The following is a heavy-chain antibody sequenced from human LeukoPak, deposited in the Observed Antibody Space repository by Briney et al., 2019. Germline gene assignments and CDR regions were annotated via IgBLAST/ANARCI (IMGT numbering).Heavy chain of an antibody. V-gene: IGHV3-30-3*02. J-gene: IGHJ4*02. CDR2: ISYDGSDK. Sequence: PGGSLRLSCAASGFSFRDYAMHWVRQAPGKGLEWVAVISYDGSDKYYVDSVKGRFTISRDNSKNMLFLQMNSLRIEDTAVYYCAKEGPGGLNFWGQGTLVTVSS. D-gene: IGHD3-10*01. CDR1: GFSFRDYA. CDR3: AKEGPGGLNF.